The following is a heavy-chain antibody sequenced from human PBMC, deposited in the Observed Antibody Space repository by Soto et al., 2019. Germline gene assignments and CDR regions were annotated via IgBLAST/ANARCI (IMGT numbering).Heavy chain of an antibody. D-gene: IGHD3-9*01. CDR3: ARVKTHYDILTGYYKPHYFDY. CDR1: GGSISSYY. J-gene: IGHJ4*02. CDR2: IYYSGST. V-gene: IGHV4-59*01. Sequence: SETLSLTCTVSGGSISSYYWSWIRQPPGKGLEWIGYIYYSGSTNYNPSLKSRVTISVDTSKNQFSLKLSSVTAADTAVYYCARVKTHYDILTGYYKPHYFDYWGQLSLVTVSS.